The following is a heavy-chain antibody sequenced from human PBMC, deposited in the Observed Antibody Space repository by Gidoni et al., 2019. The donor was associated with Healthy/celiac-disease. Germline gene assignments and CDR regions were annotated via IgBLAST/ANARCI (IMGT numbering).Heavy chain of an antibody. D-gene: IGHD3-22*01. CDR2: IWYDGSNK. CDR1: GFTFSSYG. V-gene: IGHV3-33*01. J-gene: IGHJ4*02. CDR3: ARGDAYYYDSSGYYSGLFDY. Sequence: QVQLVECGGGVVQPGRSLRLSCAASGFTFSSYGMPWVRQAPGKGLEWVAVIWYDGSNKYYADSVKGRFTISRDNSKNTLYLQMNSLRAEDTAVYYCARGDAYYYDSSGYYSGLFDYWGQGTLVTVSS.